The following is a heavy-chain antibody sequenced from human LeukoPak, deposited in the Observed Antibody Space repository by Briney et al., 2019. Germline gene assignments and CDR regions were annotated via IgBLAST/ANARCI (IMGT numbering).Heavy chain of an antibody. D-gene: IGHD5-24*01. CDR1: GYTLTGYY. J-gene: IGHJ4*02. CDR3: ARAPLGGDGYNLDY. Sequence: ASVTVSCKASGYTLTGYYMHWVRQAPGQGLEWMGWINPNSGGTNYAQKFQGRVTMTRDTSISTAYMELSRLRSDDTAVYYCARAPLGGDGYNLDYWGQGTLVTVSS. CDR2: INPNSGGT. V-gene: IGHV1-2*02.